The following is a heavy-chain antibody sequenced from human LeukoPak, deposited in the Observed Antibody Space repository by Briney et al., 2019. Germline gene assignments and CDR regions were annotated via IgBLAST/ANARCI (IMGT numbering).Heavy chain of an antibody. J-gene: IGHJ4*02. CDR3: ARPRNYYYDSSGSPYYFDY. Sequence: ASVKVSCKASGYTFTSYAMNWVRQAPGQGLEWMGWISAYNGNTNYAQKLQGRVTMTTDTSTSTAYMELRSLRSDDTAVYYCARPRNYYYDSSGSPYYFDYWGQGTLVTVSS. CDR1: GYTFTSYA. CDR2: ISAYNGNT. D-gene: IGHD3-22*01. V-gene: IGHV1-18*01.